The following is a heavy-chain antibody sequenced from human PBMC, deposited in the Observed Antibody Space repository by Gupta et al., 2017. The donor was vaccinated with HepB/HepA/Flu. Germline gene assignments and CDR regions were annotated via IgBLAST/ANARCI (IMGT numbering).Heavy chain of an antibody. J-gene: IGHJ4*02. CDR3: ARDLGSGNYRFDN. Sequence: QVQLVQSGPEVKKPGASVKLTCNSSGYTFTDYALHWVRQAPGQRLEWIGWINGDNGNTKYSPSFRSRVTITRDTFTSTGYMELSSLRSEDTAIYYCARDLGSGNYRFDNWGQGTLVTVSS. CDR1: GYTFTDYA. V-gene: IGHV1-3*01. CDR2: INGDNGNT. D-gene: IGHD3-22*01.